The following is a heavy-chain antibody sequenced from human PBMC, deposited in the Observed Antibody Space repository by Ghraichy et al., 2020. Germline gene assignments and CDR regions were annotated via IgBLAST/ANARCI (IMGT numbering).Heavy chain of an antibody. Sequence: GGSLRLSCAASGFTFSSYAMSWVRQAPGKGLEWVSAISGSGGSTYYADSVKGRFTISRDNSKNTLYLQMNSLRAEDTAVYYCAKPGQDYDYVIGAFDIWGQGTMVTVSS. CDR1: GFTFSSYA. CDR2: ISGSGGST. D-gene: IGHD5-12*01. J-gene: IGHJ3*02. V-gene: IGHV3-23*01. CDR3: AKPGQDYDYVIGAFDI.